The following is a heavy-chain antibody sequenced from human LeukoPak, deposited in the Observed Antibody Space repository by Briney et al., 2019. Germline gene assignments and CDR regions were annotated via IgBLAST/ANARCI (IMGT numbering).Heavy chain of an antibody. Sequence: SQTPSLTCAISGDSVSSNSAAWNWIRQSPSSCLEWPGRTYYRSKWYKDYAVSVKSRITSNPDTSKNQFSLQLNSVTPEDTAVYYCASMTPGLAVAVGAFDIWGQGTMVTVSS. CDR3: ASMTPGLAVAVGAFDI. V-gene: IGHV6-1*01. CDR2: TYYRSKWYK. J-gene: IGHJ3*02. CDR1: GDSVSSNSAA. D-gene: IGHD6-19*01.